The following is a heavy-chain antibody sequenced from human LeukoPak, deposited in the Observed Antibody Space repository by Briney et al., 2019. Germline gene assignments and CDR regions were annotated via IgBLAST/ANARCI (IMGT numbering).Heavy chain of an antibody. CDR1: GGSISGYY. J-gene: IGHJ6*02. V-gene: IGHV4-59*08. CDR3: ARDCGGDCYPKYYYGLDV. CDR2: IDYTGSP. Sequence: SETLSLTCTVSGGSISGYYWSWIRQPPGKGLEWIGYIDYTGSPNYNPSLKSRVTMSVDTSKNQFSLRLSSVTAADTAVYYCARDCGGDCYPKYYYGLDVWGQGTTVTVSS. D-gene: IGHD2-21*02.